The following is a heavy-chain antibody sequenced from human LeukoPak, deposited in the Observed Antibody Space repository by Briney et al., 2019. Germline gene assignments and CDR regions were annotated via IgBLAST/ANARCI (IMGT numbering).Heavy chain of an antibody. V-gene: IGHV1-8*02. CDR3: ARWTWFGELLDY. D-gene: IGHD3-10*01. J-gene: IGHJ4*02. Sequence: ASVKVSCKASGYTFINYAISWARQAPGQGLEWMGWMNPNSGNTGYAQKFQGRVTMTRNTSISTAYMELSSLRSEDTAVYYCARWTWFGELLDYWGQGTLVTVSS. CDR1: GYTFINYA. CDR2: MNPNSGNT.